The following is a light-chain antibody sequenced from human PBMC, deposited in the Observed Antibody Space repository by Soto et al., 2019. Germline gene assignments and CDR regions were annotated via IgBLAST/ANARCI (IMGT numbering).Light chain of an antibody. J-gene: IGLJ3*02. CDR3: SSFTSINTWV. Sequence: QSALTQPASVSGSLGQSITISCTGTSSDVGGYNYVSWNQQHPGKAPKLMIYEVSNRPSGVSNRFSGSKSGNTASLTISGLQTEDEADYYCSSFTSINTWVFGGGTKLTVL. CDR1: SSDVGGYNY. V-gene: IGLV2-14*01. CDR2: EVS.